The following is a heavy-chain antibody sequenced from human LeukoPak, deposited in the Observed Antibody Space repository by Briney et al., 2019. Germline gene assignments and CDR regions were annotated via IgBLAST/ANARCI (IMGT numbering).Heavy chain of an antibody. V-gene: IGHV1-2*02. CDR3: ARGGGIAVAGTTTPFDS. CDR2: INPNSGGT. Sequence: ASVKVSCKASGYTFTGYYMHWVRQAPGQGLEWMGWINPNSGGTNYAQKFQGRVTMTRDTSISTAYMELSSLRSDDTAVFYCARGGGIAVAGTTTPFDSWGQGTLVTVSS. D-gene: IGHD6-19*01. CDR1: GYTFTGYY. J-gene: IGHJ4*02.